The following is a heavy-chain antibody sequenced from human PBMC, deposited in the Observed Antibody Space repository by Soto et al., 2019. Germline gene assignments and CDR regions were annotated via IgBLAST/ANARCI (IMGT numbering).Heavy chain of an antibody. Sequence: PGESLKISCQASGYTFTKYWISWVRQMPGKGLEWMGRIDPSDSYVNYSPSFQDQVTVSTDRSSNTAYLQWRSLKASDTAMYYCARPKGDGSGLYYKLFDSWGQGTLVTVYS. CDR2: IDPSDSYV. CDR1: GYTFTKYW. D-gene: IGHD3-10*01. CDR3: ARPKGDGSGLYYKLFDS. J-gene: IGHJ4*02. V-gene: IGHV5-10-1*04.